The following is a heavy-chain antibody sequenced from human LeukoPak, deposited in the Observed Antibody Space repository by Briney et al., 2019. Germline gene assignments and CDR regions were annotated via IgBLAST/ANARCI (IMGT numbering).Heavy chain of an antibody. CDR2: TSGSDGGT. J-gene: IGHJ4*02. V-gene: IGHV3-23*01. CDR3: AKEGYYDSSDRAYDY. CDR1: GFTFSSYA. Sequence: GGSLRLSCAASGFTFSSYAMNWVRQAPGKGLEWVSVTSGSDGGTYYADSVKGRFTISRDNSKSTVYLQMNSLRAEDTAVYYCAKEGYYDSSDRAYDYWGQGTLVTVSS. D-gene: IGHD3-22*01.